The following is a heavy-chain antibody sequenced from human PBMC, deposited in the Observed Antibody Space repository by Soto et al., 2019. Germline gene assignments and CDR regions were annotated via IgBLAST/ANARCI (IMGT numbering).Heavy chain of an antibody. Sequence: GSLRLSCVGSGFTFSSYPMSWVRQAPGKGLEWVSAISGTSDMTYYANSVTGRFTISRDNSKNTLYLQVSSLRVEDTAIYYCAKYRWGATTVTSINWGRGTLVTVSS. D-gene: IGHD4-4*01. CDR3: AKYRWGATTVTSIN. V-gene: IGHV3-23*01. J-gene: IGHJ1*01. CDR2: ISGTSDMT. CDR1: GFTFSSYP.